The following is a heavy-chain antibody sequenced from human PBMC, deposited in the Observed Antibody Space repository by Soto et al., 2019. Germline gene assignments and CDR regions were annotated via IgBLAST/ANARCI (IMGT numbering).Heavy chain of an antibody. CDR1: GFTFDSYA. Sequence: EVQLLESGGGLVQPGGSLRLSCATDGFTFDSYAMHWVRQAPGKGLEWVSSLSGSGYQTYYADSVKGRLTISRDRSKNTVYLQMNSLRAEDTAVSFCAKDRLTVFGVVVTFEDWGRGTLVTVAS. D-gene: IGHD3-3*01. CDR2: LSGSGYQT. J-gene: IGHJ4*02. CDR3: AKDRLTVFGVVVTFED. V-gene: IGHV3-23*01.